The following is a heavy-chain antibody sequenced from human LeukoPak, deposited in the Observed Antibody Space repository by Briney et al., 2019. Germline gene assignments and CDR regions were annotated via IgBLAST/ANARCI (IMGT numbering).Heavy chain of an antibody. V-gene: IGHV3-30-3*01. D-gene: IGHD3-22*01. CDR1: GFTFSSYA. CDR2: ISYDGSNK. Sequence: PGRSLRLSCAASGFTFSSYAMHWVRQAPGKGLEWVAVISYDGSNKYYADSVKGRFTISRDNSKNTLYLQMNSLRAEDTAVYYCARVLLGNYYDSSGYYPDAFDIWGQGTMVTVSP. J-gene: IGHJ3*02. CDR3: ARVLLGNYYDSSGYYPDAFDI.